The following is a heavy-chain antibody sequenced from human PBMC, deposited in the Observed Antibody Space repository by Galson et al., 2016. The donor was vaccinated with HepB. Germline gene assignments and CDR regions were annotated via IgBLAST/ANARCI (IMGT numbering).Heavy chain of an antibody. Sequence: SLRLSCAASRFSFSTYWMSWVRQAPGKGLEWVANIKHDGTKKYYVDSVKGQFTISRDNAKNSLFLQMNSLRAEDTAVYYCARENDSFDYWGQGTLVTVSS. CDR2: IKHDGTKK. CDR3: ARENDSFDY. V-gene: IGHV3-7*01. J-gene: IGHJ4*02. D-gene: IGHD3-16*01. CDR1: RFSFSTYW.